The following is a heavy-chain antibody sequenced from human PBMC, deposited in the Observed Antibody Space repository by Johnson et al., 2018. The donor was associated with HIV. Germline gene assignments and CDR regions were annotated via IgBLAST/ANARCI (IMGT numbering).Heavy chain of an antibody. CDR2: IWYDGSNK. CDR1: GFTFSSYG. J-gene: IGHJ3*02. V-gene: IGHV3-33*06. CDR3: ANQQLVPDDAFDI. D-gene: IGHD6-6*01. Sequence: QVQLVESGGGVVQPGRSLRLSCAASGFTFSSYGMHWVRQAPGKGLEWVAVIWYDGSNKYYADSVKGRFTISRDNSKNTLYLQMNSLRAEDTAVYYCANQQLVPDDAFDIWGQGTMVNVSS.